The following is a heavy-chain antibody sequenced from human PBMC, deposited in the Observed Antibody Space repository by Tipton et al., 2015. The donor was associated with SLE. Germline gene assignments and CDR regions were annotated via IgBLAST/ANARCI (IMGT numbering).Heavy chain of an antibody. CDR3: AKDINLLRFLEPYYGMDV. CDR1: GGTFSSYA. J-gene: IGHJ6*02. CDR2: IIPIFGTA. V-gene: IGHV1-69*01. D-gene: IGHD3-3*01. Sequence: QSGAEVKKPGSSVKVSCKASGGTFSSYAISWVRQAPGQGLEWMGGIIPIFGTANYAQKFQGRVTITADESTSTAYMELSSLRSEDTAVYYCAKDINLLRFLEPYYGMDVWGQGTTVTVSS.